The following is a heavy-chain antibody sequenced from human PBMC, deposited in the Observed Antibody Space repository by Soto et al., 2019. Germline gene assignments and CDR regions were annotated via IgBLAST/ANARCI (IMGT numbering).Heavy chain of an antibody. D-gene: IGHD3-22*01. CDR1: GGSISSYY. Sequence: SETLSLTCTVSGGSISSYYWSWIRQPPGKGLEWIGYIYYSGSTNYNPSLKSRVTISVDTSKNQFSLKLSSVTAADTAVYYCARGPASVDDKLHWLDPWGQGTLVTFSS. V-gene: IGHV4-59*01. CDR2: IYYSGST. J-gene: IGHJ5*02. CDR3: ARGPASVDDKLHWLDP.